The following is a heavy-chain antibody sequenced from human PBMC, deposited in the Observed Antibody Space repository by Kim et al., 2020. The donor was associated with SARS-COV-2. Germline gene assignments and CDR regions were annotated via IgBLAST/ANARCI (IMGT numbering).Heavy chain of an antibody. CDR3: AKTIFGVVIPRYFDL. D-gene: IGHD3-3*01. Sequence: DSVKGRFTISRDNSKNTLYLQMNSLRAEDTAVYYCAKTIFGVVIPRYFDLWGRGTLVTVSS. V-gene: IGHV3-30*02. J-gene: IGHJ2*01.